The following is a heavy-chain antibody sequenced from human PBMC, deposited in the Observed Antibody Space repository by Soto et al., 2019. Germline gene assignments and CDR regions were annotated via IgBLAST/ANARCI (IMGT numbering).Heavy chain of an antibody. J-gene: IGHJ3*02. CDR2: IDHIGTT. CDR1: GVSISIPNW. V-gene: IGHV4-4*02. CDR3: ARGKFYAFDI. Sequence: SETLSLTCAVSGVSISIPNWLAWFLQAPVNGLDLIGEIDHIGTTNYNPSLNSRVTISLYISKNHFSLRLISLAAADTAVYFCARGKFYAFDIWGQGTMVTVSS.